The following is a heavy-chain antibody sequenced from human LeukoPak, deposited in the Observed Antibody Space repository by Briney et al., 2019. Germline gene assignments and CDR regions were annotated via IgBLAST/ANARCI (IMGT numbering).Heavy chain of an antibody. J-gene: IGHJ5*02. CDR3: ARDRIAAPGWFDP. V-gene: IGHV3-33*01. CDR1: GFTFSSYG. D-gene: IGHD6-6*01. CDR2: IWYDGSNK. Sequence: RGSLRLSCAASGFTFSSYGMHWVRQAPGKGLEWVAVIWYDGSNKCYADSVKGRFTISRDNSKNTLYLQMNSLRAEDTAVYYCARDRIAAPGWFDPWGQGTLVTVSS.